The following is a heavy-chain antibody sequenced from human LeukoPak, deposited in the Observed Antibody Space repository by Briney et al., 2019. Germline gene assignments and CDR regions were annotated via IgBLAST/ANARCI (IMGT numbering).Heavy chain of an antibody. CDR2: IGAYNGNT. CDR3: ARGGSGYYDSSGYEDY. V-gene: IGHV1-18*01. CDR1: GYTFTSYG. D-gene: IGHD3-22*01. J-gene: IGHJ4*02. Sequence: ASVKVSCTPSGYTFTSYGLSWVRQAPGQGLEWRGGIGAYNGNTNYTQRLQGRVTMTTDTSTSTAYMELRSLRSDDTAVYYCARGGSGYYDSSGYEDYWGQGTLVTVSS.